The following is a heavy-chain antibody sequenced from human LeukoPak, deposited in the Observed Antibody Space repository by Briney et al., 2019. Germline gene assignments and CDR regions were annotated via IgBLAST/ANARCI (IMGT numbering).Heavy chain of an antibody. J-gene: IGHJ5*02. D-gene: IGHD6-19*01. Sequence: SETRSLTCAVYGGSFSGYYWSWIRQPPGKGREWIGEINHSGSTNYNPSLKSRVTISVDTSKNQFSLKLSSVTAADTAVYYCARGGRVVAGIGNYNWFDPWGQGTLVTVSS. CDR2: INHSGST. CDR1: GGSFSGYY. CDR3: ARGGRVVAGIGNYNWFDP. V-gene: IGHV4-34*01.